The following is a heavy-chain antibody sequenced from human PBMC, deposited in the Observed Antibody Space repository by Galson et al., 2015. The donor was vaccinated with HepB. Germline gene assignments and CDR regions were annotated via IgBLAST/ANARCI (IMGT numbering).Heavy chain of an antibody. J-gene: IGHJ4*02. CDR1: GYTFTSYY. CDR3: ARDSDITIFGVVIPEGYFDY. D-gene: IGHD3-3*01. V-gene: IGHV1-46*01. CDR2: INPSGGST. Sequence: SVKVSCKASGYTFTSYYMHWVRQAPGQGLEWMGIINPSGGSTSYAQKFQGRVTMTRDTSTSTVYMELSSLRSEDTAVYYCARDSDITIFGVVIPEGYFDYWGQGTLVTVSS.